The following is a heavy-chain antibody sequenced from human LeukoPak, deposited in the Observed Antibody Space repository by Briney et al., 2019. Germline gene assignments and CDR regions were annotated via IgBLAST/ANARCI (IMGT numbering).Heavy chain of an antibody. Sequence: GGSLTLSCITSGFAFNNYGMHWVRQAPGKGLEWLAFIRNDDGKKYIVDSVKGRFTIYRHNQKHNLNLQMNSHGAKDTACYYCPTTFASPVGAWGQGTLVTVSS. D-gene: IGHD1-26*01. CDR3: PTTFASPVGA. V-gene: IGHV3-30*02. CDR1: GFAFNNYG. J-gene: IGHJ5*02. CDR2: IRNDDGKK.